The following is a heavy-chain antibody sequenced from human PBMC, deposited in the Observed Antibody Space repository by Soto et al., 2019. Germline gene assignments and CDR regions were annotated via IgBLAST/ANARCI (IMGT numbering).Heavy chain of an antibody. Sequence: GGSLRLSCAASGFTVSSNYMSWVRQAPGKGLEWVSVIYSGGSTYYADSVKGRFTISRDNSKNTLYLQMNSLRAEETAVYYCARGLDASVAPFSCDYWGQGTLVTVSS. CDR2: IYSGGST. J-gene: IGHJ4*02. D-gene: IGHD6-19*01. CDR1: GFTVSSNY. V-gene: IGHV3-66*01. CDR3: ARGLDASVAPFSCDY.